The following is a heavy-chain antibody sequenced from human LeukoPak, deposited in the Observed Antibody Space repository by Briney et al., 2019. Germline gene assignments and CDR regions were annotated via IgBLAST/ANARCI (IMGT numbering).Heavy chain of an antibody. CDR2: ISGSGGST. J-gene: IGHJ3*02. D-gene: IGHD2-2*01. CDR1: GFTFSTYS. Sequence: GGSLRLSCAASGFTFSTYSMSWVRQAPGKGLEWVSSISGSGGSTYYADSVKGRFTISRDNSKNTLYLQMNSLRAEDTAVYYCAKGIGSSPDAFDIWGQGTMVTVSS. CDR3: AKGIGSSPDAFDI. V-gene: IGHV3-23*01.